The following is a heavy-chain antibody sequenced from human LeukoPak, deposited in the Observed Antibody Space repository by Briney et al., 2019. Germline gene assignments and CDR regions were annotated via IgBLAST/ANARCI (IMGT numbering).Heavy chain of an antibody. CDR2: IYSGGST. V-gene: IGHV3-53*01. Sequence: PGGSLRLSCAASGFTVSSNYMSWVRQAPGKGLEWVSVIYSGGSTYYADSVKGRFTISRDNSKNTLYLQMNSLRAEDTAVYYCARSKLPDGYNLYYFDYWGQGTLVTVSS. D-gene: IGHD5-24*01. J-gene: IGHJ4*02. CDR1: GFTVSSNY. CDR3: ARSKLPDGYNLYYFDY.